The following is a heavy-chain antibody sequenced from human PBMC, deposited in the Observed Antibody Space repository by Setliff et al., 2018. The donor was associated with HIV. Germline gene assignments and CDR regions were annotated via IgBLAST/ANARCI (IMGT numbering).Heavy chain of an antibody. Sequence: PGGSLRLSCAASGFTFSSYAMSGVRQAPGKGLEWVSAISSGIGTTYYADSVKGRFTISRDNSKNTLYLQMNSLRAEDTAVYYCVQGGLSSGWGSFWGQGTLVTVSS. CDR2: ISSGIGTT. J-gene: IGHJ4*02. D-gene: IGHD6-25*01. CDR1: GFTFSSYA. V-gene: IGHV3-23*01. CDR3: VQGGLSSGWGSF.